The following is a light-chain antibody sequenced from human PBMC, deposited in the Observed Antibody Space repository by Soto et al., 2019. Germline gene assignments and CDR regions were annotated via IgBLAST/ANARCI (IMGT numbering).Light chain of an antibody. V-gene: IGKV3-11*01. CDR3: QQRSNWPPALT. Sequence: EIVLTQSPATLSFSPGDTATLSCRASQSVSSYLAWYQQKPGQAPRLLIYDASNRATGIPARFSGSGSGTDFTLTISSLEPEDFAVYYCQQRSNWPPALTFGGGTKVEIK. CDR1: QSVSSY. J-gene: IGKJ4*01. CDR2: DAS.